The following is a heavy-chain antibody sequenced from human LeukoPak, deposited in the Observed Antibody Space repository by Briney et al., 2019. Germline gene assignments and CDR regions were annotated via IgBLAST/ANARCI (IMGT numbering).Heavy chain of an antibody. CDR3: AKDRDFMVPDY. CDR1: GFTFAAYA. J-gene: IGHJ4*02. Sequence: GGSLKLSCEASGFTFAAYAMPGFGQAQGRGREGVSAIMGRGGRQYYADSVKGRFTISRDNSKNTLYLQMNSLRAEDTAVYYCAKDRDFMVPDYWGQGTLVTVSS. V-gene: IGHV3-23*01. D-gene: IGHD3-10*01. CDR2: IMGRGGRQ.